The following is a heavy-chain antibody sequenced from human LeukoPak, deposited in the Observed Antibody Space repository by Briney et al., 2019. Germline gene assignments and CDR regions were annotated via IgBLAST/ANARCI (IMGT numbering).Heavy chain of an antibody. D-gene: IGHD6-19*01. V-gene: IGHV4-39*01. Sequence: SETLSLTCTVSCGSTSSISYYWDWIRQPPGKGLEWIGSIYYGGSTYYNPSLKSRVTISVDTSKNQFSLKLNSVTAADTAVYYCARSPGQWLVLVCDYWGQGTLVTVSS. CDR1: CGSTSSISYY. CDR2: IYYGGST. CDR3: ARSPGQWLVLVCDY. J-gene: IGHJ4*02.